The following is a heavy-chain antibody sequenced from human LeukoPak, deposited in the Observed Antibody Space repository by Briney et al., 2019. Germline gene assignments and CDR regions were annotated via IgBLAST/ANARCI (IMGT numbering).Heavy chain of an antibody. J-gene: IGHJ3*02. CDR1: GFTFRNYG. CDR2: ISIGSNYI. Sequence: GGSLRLSCAAYGFTFRNYGIHWVRQAPGKGLEWVSSISIGSNYIYYGDSVKGRFTISRDNAKKSLYLQMNSLRAEDTAVYARRWLQSYAFDIWGQGTMVTVSS. CDR3: RWLQSYAFDI. V-gene: IGHV3-21*01. D-gene: IGHD5-24*01.